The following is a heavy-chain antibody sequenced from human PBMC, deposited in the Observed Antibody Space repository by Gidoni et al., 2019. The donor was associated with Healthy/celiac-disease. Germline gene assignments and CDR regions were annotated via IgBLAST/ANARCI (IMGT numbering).Heavy chain of an antibody. CDR2: MYCNDDK. Sequence: QITLKESGPTLVKPTQTLTLTCPFSGFSLSTSGVGVGWIRQPPGKALAWLALMYCNDDKRYSPSLKSRLTITKDTSKNQVVLTMTNMDPVDTATYYCAHGNSSGWYNSVYACDIWGQGTMVTVSS. J-gene: IGHJ3*02. V-gene: IGHV2-5*01. CDR3: AHGNSSGWYNSVYACDI. CDR1: GFSLSTSGVG. D-gene: IGHD6-19*01.